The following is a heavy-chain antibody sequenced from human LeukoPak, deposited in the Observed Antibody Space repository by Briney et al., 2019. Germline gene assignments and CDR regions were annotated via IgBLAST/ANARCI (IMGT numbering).Heavy chain of an antibody. CDR3: ARDRNCGGDCYHYKRGGFDY. J-gene: IGHJ4*02. D-gene: IGHD2-21*02. Sequence: GGSLRLSCAASGFTFNSYWMSWVRQAPGKVMEWVANIKQDGSEKYYVDSVKGRFTISRDNAKNSLYLQMNSLRAEDTAVYYCARDRNCGGDCYHYKRGGFDYWGQGTLVTVSS. V-gene: IGHV3-7*01. CDR1: GFTFNSYW. CDR2: IKQDGSEK.